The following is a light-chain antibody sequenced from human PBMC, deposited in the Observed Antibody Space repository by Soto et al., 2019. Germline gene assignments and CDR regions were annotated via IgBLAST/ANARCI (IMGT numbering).Light chain of an antibody. CDR1: QSVSSY. CDR3: QQRSNWPAGT. V-gene: IGKV3-11*01. CDR2: DAS. Sequence: EIVLTQSPATLSLSPGERATLSCRASQSVSSYLAWYQQKPGQAPRLLIYDASNRATGIPARFSGSGSGTDFTLTISSLEPEDCAVYYCQQRSNWPAGTFGPGTKVDIK. J-gene: IGKJ3*01.